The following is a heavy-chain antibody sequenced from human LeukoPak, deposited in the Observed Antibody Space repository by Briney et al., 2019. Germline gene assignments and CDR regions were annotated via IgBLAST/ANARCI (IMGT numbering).Heavy chain of an antibody. Sequence: GGSLRLSCAASGFTFSSYSMNWVRQAPGKGLEWVSSISSSSSYIYYADSVKGRFTISRDNAKNSLYLQMNSLRAEDTAVYYCARGPPPPRPLLWFGELLSPWGQGTLVTVSS. CDR2: ISSSSSYI. V-gene: IGHV3-21*01. J-gene: IGHJ5*02. CDR3: ARGPPPPRPLLWFGELLSP. D-gene: IGHD3-10*01. CDR1: GFTFSSYS.